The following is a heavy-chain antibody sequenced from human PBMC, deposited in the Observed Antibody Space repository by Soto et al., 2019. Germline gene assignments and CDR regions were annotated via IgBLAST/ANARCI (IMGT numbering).Heavy chain of an antibody. CDR1: GFTFSSYA. CDR2: ISGSGGST. Sequence: GGSLRLSCAASGFTFSSYAMSWVRQAPGKGLEWVSAISGSGGSTYYADSVKGRFTISRDNSKNTLYLQMNSLRAEDTAVYYCARDETHRVAARDYYYYYGMDVWGQGTTVTVSS. J-gene: IGHJ6*02. V-gene: IGHV3-23*01. D-gene: IGHD6-6*01. CDR3: ARDETHRVAARDYYYYYGMDV.